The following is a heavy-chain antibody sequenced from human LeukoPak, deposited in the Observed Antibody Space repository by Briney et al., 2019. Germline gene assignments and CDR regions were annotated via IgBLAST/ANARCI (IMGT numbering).Heavy chain of an antibody. CDR3: ASDCSGTSCYPDAFDI. Sequence: ASVKVSCKASGYTFTGYYMHWVRQAPGQGLEWMGWINPNSGGTNYAQKFQGRVTMTRDTSISTAYMELSRLRSDDTAVYYCASDCSGTSCYPDAFDIWGQGTMVTVSS. V-gene: IGHV1-2*02. J-gene: IGHJ3*02. CDR1: GYTFTGYY. D-gene: IGHD2-2*01. CDR2: INPNSGGT.